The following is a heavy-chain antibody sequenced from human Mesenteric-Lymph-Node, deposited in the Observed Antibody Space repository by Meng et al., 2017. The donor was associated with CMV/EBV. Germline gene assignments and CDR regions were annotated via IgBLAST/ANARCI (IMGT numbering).Heavy chain of an antibody. D-gene: IGHD3-10*01. CDR3: ASALWFGELLPFGY. Sequence: GGSLRLSCAASGFTFSSYSMNWVRQAPGKGLEWVSSISSSSSYIYYADSVKGRFTISRDNAKNSLYLQMNSLRAEDTAVYYCASALWFGELLPFGYWGQGTLVTVSS. V-gene: IGHV3-21*01. CDR1: GFTFSSYS. J-gene: IGHJ4*02. CDR2: ISSSSSYI.